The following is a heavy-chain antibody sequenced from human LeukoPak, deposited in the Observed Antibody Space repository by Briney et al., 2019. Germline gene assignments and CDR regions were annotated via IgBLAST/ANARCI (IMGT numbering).Heavy chain of an antibody. CDR2: ISGSGGST. V-gene: IGHV3-23*01. CDR1: GFTFSSYA. Sequence: GGSLRLSCAASGFTFSSYAMSWVRQVPGKGLEWVSSISGSGGSTYYADSVKGRFTISRDNSKNTLYLQMNSLRAEDTALYYCAEWNSVYWYFDLWGRGTLVTVSS. CDR3: AEWNSVYWYFDL. D-gene: IGHD1-1*01. J-gene: IGHJ2*01.